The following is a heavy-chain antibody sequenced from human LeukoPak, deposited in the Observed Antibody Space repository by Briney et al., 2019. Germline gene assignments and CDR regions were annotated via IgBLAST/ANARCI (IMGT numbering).Heavy chain of an antibody. Sequence: SETLSLTCTVSGGSISSYYWSWIRQPPGKGLEWIGYIYYSGSTNYNPSLKSRDTISVDTSKNQFSLKLSSVTAADTAVYYCARHRYSSSWPLFDYWGQGTLVTVSS. CDR3: ARHRYSSSWPLFDY. V-gene: IGHV4-59*08. J-gene: IGHJ4*02. CDR2: IYYSGST. D-gene: IGHD6-13*01. CDR1: GGSISSYY.